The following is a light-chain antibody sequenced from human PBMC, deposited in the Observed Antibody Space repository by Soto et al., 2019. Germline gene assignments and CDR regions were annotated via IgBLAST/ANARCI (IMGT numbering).Light chain of an antibody. V-gene: IGKV3-20*01. CDR2: GVS. CDR1: QSITRTS. CDR3: QQYASSPLT. Sequence: EIVLTQSPGTLSLSPGETATLSCRASQSITRTSLVRPTFTWHSVAPNQQSPGQAPSPLIYGVSISATGIPVRFSGSGSETDFTLARSILEPEDFSDYYCQQYASSPLTFGGGTPVASK. J-gene: IGKJ4*01.